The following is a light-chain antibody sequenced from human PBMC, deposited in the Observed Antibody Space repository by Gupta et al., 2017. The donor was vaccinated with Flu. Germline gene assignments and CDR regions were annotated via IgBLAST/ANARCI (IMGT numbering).Light chain of an antibody. J-gene: IGKJ4*01. V-gene: IGKV3-11*01. CDR1: QSVRNF. CDR2: DVF. Sequence: LTQSPATLSVSPGERATLSCRASQSVRNFLAWYQQKPGQSPRLLIYDVFNRATGIPARFSGSGSGTDFILTISSLEPEDFAVYYWQLASAFGGGTKVEI. CDR3: QLASA.